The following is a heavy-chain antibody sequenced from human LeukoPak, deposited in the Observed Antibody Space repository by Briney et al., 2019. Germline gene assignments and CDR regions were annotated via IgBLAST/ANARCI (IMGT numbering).Heavy chain of an antibody. V-gene: IGHV4-39*01. CDR3: ARHSRSGYGGYENAFDL. Sequence: HESGPTLVKPTQTLTLTCTFSGFSLSTSGMAVGWIRQPPGKGLEWIGNICYSVSTYYNPSLRSRVTMSVDTSKNQFSLRLSSVTAADTAIYYCARHSRSGYGGYENAFDLWGQGTMVSVSS. J-gene: IGHJ3*01. CDR2: ICYSVST. CDR1: GFSLSTSGMA. D-gene: IGHD5-12*01.